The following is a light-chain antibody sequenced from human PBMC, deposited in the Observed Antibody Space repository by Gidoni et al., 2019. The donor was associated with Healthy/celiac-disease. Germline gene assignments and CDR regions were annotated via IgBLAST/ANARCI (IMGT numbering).Light chain of an antibody. Sequence: DIQRTKSSSYLSASVGDRVTSTCRASQRISSYLNWYQQKRGKAPKLLIYAASRLQSGVPSMFSGSGSGTDFTLTISSLPPEDFATYYCQQSYSTPYTFGQGTKLEIK. CDR1: QRISSY. J-gene: IGKJ2*01. V-gene: IGKV1-39*01. CDR2: AAS. CDR3: QQSYSTPYT.